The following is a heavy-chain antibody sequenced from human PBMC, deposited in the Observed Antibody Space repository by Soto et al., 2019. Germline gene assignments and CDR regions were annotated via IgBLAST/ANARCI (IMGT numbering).Heavy chain of an antibody. CDR2: IRGSGGTT. D-gene: IGHD3-16*02. Sequence: EVHLLESGGGLVQPGGSLRLSCEASGFTFSSYAMSWVRRTPGEGLEWVSFIRGSGGTTFYADSVKGRFTISRDNSEKTLYLQMNSLRPEDTAVYYCVKDLGDYIWGSYRPGSFDYWGQGTLVTVSS. J-gene: IGHJ4*02. CDR1: GFTFSSYA. V-gene: IGHV3-23*01. CDR3: VKDLGDYIWGSYRPGSFDY.